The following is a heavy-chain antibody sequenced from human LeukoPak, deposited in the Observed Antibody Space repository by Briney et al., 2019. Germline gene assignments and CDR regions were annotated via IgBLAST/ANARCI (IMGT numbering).Heavy chain of an antibody. CDR3: ARDAGNSGYGCDL. D-gene: IGHD5-12*01. CDR1: GFIFSQYS. CDR2: IRSSSET. J-gene: IGHJ5*02. V-gene: IGHV3-48*01. Sequence: GGSLRLSCAASGFIFSQYSMNWVRRAPGKGLEWVSHIRSSSETFYADSVKGRFTISRDNARNSLYLQMNNLRGEDTAIYYCARDAGNSGYGCDLWGQGTLVTVSS.